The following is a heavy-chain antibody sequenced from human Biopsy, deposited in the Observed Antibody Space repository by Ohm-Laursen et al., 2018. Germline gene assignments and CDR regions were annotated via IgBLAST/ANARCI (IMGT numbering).Heavy chain of an antibody. D-gene: IGHD2-8*02. V-gene: IGHV3-33*02. J-gene: IGHJ5*01. CDR1: GFTFGHYA. Sequence: SLRLSCAASGFTFGHYAMHWVRQAPGKGLEWISLIWYDGTNEDYADSAKGRFTISRDNSKNTLFLQLSSLRAEDTAVYHCAKDRDLNLLAWFDPWGQGTLVTVSS. CDR3: AKDRDLNLLAWFDP. CDR2: IWYDGTNE.